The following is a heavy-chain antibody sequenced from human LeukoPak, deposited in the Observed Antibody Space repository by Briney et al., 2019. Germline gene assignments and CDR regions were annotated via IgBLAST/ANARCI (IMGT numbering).Heavy chain of an antibody. Sequence: PGGSLRLSCAASGFTFSGYWMHWVRQAPGKGLLWVSRINTDGSSTSYADSVKGRFTISRDNAKNTLYLQMNSLRAEDTAVYYCARAAGYSSDWYWFDPWGQGTLVTVSS. D-gene: IGHD6-19*01. J-gene: IGHJ5*02. CDR3: ARAAGYSSDWYWFDP. CDR2: INTDGSST. V-gene: IGHV3-74*01. CDR1: GFTFSGYW.